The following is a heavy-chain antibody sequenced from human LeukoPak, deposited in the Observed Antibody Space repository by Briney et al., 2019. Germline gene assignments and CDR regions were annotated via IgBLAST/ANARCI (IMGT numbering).Heavy chain of an antibody. D-gene: IGHD3-10*01. J-gene: IGHJ4*02. CDR3: ASGPGTSVIRGVSPKY. Sequence: SETLSLTCAVYGGSFSGYFCWIRQSPGKGLEWIGEINHRGVTNYRPSLGGRVSIFTDRSLNQFSLRLTSVTAADTGTYYCASGPGTSVIRGVSPKYWGQGTPVTVSS. CDR1: GGSFSGYF. CDR2: INHRGVT. V-gene: IGHV4-34*01.